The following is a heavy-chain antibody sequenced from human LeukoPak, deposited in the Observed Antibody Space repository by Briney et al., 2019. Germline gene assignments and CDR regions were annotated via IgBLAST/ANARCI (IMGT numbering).Heavy chain of an antibody. CDR1: GFNFDNFA. D-gene: IGHD3-22*01. Sequence: PGGSLRLSCVVSGFNFDNFAMHWVRQVPGKGLEWVSSISWNSDTKQYADSVKGRFTISRDNAKKSLYLQMNSLTAEDTAIYHCARDRVYDSSGFRPSKFYYYAMDIWGHGTTVSVSS. CDR3: ARDRVYDSSGFRPSKFYYYAMDI. CDR2: ISWNSDTK. J-gene: IGHJ6*02. V-gene: IGHV3-9*01.